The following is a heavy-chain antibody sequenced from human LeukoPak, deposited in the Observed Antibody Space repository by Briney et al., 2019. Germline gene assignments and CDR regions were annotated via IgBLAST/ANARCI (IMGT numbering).Heavy chain of an antibody. J-gene: IGHJ4*02. Sequence: SVKVSCKASEVTFSSYAISWVRQAPGQGLEWMGGIIPRFSATNYAQKFQGRVTITADESTSTAYVELSSLRSEDTAIYYCARDTVASLDYWGQGTLVTV. D-gene: IGHD6-19*01. CDR2: IIPRFSAT. CDR1: EVTFSSYA. V-gene: IGHV1-69*13. CDR3: ARDTVASLDY.